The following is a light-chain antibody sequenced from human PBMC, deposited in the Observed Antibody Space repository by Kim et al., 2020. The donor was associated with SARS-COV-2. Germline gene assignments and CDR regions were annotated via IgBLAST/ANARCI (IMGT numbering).Light chain of an antibody. J-gene: IGKJ4*01. CDR2: GAS. CDR1: QSVSSS. Sequence: VSPRERTPPSCRASQSVSSSLAWYQQKPGQAPILLIYGASTRATGVPATFSGSGSGTEFTLTISSLQSEDFAVYYCHQYYYWPLTFGGGTKVDIK. V-gene: IGKV3-15*01. CDR3: HQYYYWPLT.